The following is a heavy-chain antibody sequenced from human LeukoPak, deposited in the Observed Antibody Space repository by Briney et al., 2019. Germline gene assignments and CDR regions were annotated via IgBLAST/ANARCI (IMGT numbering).Heavy chain of an antibody. CDR3: ARGAVAGRFSFYFDY. Sequence: SETLSLTCTVSGGSISSYYWSWIRQPAGKGLEWIGRIYTSGSTNYNPSLKSRVTMSVDTSKNQFSLKLSSVTAADTAVYYCARGAVAGRFSFYFDYWGQGTLVTVSS. CDR2: IYTSGST. J-gene: IGHJ4*02. CDR1: GGSISSYY. D-gene: IGHD6-19*01. V-gene: IGHV4-4*07.